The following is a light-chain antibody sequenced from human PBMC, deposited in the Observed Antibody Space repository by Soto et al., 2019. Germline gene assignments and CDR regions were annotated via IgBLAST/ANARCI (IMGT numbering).Light chain of an antibody. V-gene: IGKV1-33*01. CDR3: QKSDHLPL. J-gene: IGKJ3*01. CDR1: HDIGNS. Sequence: DIQITQSPPSMSASVVERVTITCQASHDIGNSLNWYQDKPGQAPKLVIYDAYNLETGVPSTFSGSGYGTAFTFTISSLRTEDIATYYCQKSDHLPLFGPGTKVA. CDR2: DAY.